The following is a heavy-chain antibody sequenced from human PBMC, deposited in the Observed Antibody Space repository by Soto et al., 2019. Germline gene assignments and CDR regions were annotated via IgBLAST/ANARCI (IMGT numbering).Heavy chain of an antibody. CDR3: AREPRRYDYIWGTAREGYYMDV. D-gene: IGHD3-16*01. J-gene: IGHJ6*03. CDR2: ISSSSSTI. V-gene: IGHV3-48*01. Sequence: EVQLVESGGGLVQPGGSLRLSCAASGFTFSSYSMNWVRQAPGKGLEWVSYISSSSSTIYYADSVKGRFTISRDNAKNSLYLQMNSLRAEDTAVYYCAREPRRYDYIWGTAREGYYMDVWGKGTTVTVSS. CDR1: GFTFSSYS.